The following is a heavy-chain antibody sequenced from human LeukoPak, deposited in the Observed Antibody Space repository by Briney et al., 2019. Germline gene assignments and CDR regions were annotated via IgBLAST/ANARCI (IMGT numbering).Heavy chain of an antibody. J-gene: IGHJ4*02. CDR3: ARVGTSGYDNY. CDR1: GFTFSSYA. CDR2: ISYDGSNK. D-gene: IGHD5-12*01. V-gene: IGHV3-30*04. Sequence: PGGSLRLSCAASGFTFSSYAMHWVRQAPGEGLEWVAVISYDGSNKYYADSVKGRFTISRDNSKNTLYLQMNSLRAEDTAVYYCARVGTSGYDNYWGQGTLVTVSS.